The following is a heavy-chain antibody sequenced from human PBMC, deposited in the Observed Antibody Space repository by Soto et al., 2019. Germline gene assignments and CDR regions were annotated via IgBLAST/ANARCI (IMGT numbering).Heavy chain of an antibody. CDR2: IYYSGST. V-gene: IGHV4-31*03. J-gene: IGHJ4*02. Sequence: QVQLQESGPGLVKPSQTLSLTCTVSGGSISRDGYYWSGIRQHPGKGLEWIGHIYYSGSTYHNPSLKSRLTISVDTSKNQFSLKLTSVTAADTAVYYCARVDIYGFFPVDDWGQGTQVTVSS. CDR1: GGSISRDGYY. CDR3: ARVDIYGFFPVDD. D-gene: IGHD5-18*01.